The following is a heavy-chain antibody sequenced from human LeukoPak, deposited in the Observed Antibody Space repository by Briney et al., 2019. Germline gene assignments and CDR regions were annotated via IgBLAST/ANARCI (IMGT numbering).Heavy chain of an antibody. D-gene: IGHD6-13*01. J-gene: IGHJ4*02. V-gene: IGHV4-4*02. CDR2: IYHSGST. Sequence: SGTLSLTCAVSGGSISSSNWWSWVRQPPGKGLEWIGEIYHSGSTNYNPSLKSRVTISVDKSENQFSLKLSSVTAADTAVYYCARSVKKGYKGAAGYFDYWGQGTLVTVSS. CDR3: ARSVKKGYKGAAGYFDY. CDR1: GGSISSSNW.